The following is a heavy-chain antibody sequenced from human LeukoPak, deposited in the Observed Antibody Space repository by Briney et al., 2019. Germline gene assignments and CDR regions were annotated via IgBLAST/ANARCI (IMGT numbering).Heavy chain of an antibody. D-gene: IGHD2-15*01. J-gene: IGHJ4*02. CDR1: GFTFSDYY. CDR3: AVDDGGSCYY. V-gene: IGHV3-11*04. Sequence: PGGSLRLSCAASGFTFSDYYMNWIRQAPGKGLEWLSYISSCGSTIYYTDSVKGRFTISRDNAKNSLYLQMNSLRAEDTAVYYCAVDDGGSCYYWGQGTLVTVSS. CDR2: ISSCGSTI.